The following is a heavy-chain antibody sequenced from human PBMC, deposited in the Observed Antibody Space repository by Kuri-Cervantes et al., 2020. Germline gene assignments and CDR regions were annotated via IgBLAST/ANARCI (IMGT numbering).Heavy chain of an antibody. CDR3: ARDRPLTVLRYFDDPNYYMDV. J-gene: IGHJ6*03. V-gene: IGHV1-46*01. CDR2: INPSGGST. Sequence: ASVKVSCKASGYSFTGYYMHWVRQAPGQGLEWMGIINPSGGSTSYAQKFQGRVTMTRDTSTSTVYMELSSLRSEDTAVYYCARDRPLTVLRYFDDPNYYMDVWGKGTTVTVSS. CDR1: GYSFTGYY. D-gene: IGHD3-9*01.